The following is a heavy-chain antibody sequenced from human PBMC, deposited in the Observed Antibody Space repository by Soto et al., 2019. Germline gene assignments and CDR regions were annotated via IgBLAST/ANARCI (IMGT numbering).Heavy chain of an antibody. Sequence: GGSLRLSCATYGFTFRSYWMTWVRQAPGKGPEWVANIKPDGSEKQYVDSVKGRFTVSRDNAKKSLDLQMNSLRVEDTAVYYCARAEDYDFWSGPPKYFDNWGQGTQVTVSS. D-gene: IGHD3-3*01. CDR3: ARAEDYDFWSGPPKYFDN. V-gene: IGHV3-7*03. CDR1: GFTFRSYW. J-gene: IGHJ4*02. CDR2: IKPDGSEK.